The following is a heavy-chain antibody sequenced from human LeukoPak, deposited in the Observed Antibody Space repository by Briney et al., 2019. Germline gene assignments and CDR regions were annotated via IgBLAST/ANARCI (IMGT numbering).Heavy chain of an antibody. CDR3: ARDHYDSSGYYYLSFDY. D-gene: IGHD3-22*01. J-gene: IGHJ4*02. CDR2: ISAYNGNT. V-gene: IGHV1-18*01. Sequence: EASVTVSCTASGGTFSSYAISWVRQAPGQGLEWMGWISAYNGNTNYAQKLQGRVTMTTDTSTSTAYMELRSLRSDDTAVYYCARDHYDSSGYYYLSFDYWGQGTLVTVSS. CDR1: GGTFSSYA.